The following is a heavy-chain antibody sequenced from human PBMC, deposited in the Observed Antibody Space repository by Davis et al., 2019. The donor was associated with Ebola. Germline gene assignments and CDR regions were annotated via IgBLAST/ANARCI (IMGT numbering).Heavy chain of an antibody. J-gene: IGHJ4*02. D-gene: IGHD2-15*01. CDR2: INPNSGDT. CDR3: ARDRVCSGATCYAYFDF. V-gene: IGHV1-2*04. Sequence: AASVKVSCKASGYTFTGYYIHWVRQAPGQGLEWMGWINPNSGDTKYSQKLQGWVTMTRDTPISTAYMELNRLTSDDTAVYYCARDRVCSGATCYAYFDFWGQGTLVTVSS. CDR1: GYTFTGYY.